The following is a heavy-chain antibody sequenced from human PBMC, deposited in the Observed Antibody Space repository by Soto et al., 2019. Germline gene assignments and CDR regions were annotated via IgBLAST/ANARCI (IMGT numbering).Heavy chain of an antibody. Sequence: LSLTCTVSGGSISSGGYYWSWIRQHPGKGLEWIGYIYYSGSTYYKPSLKSRVTISVDTSKNQFSLKLNSLTAADTAVYYCARHSKKTGYLDYYYGMDVWGQGTTVTVSS. D-gene: IGHD3-9*01. CDR3: ARHSKKTGYLDYYYGMDV. V-gene: IGHV4-31*03. J-gene: IGHJ6*02. CDR1: GGSISSGGYY. CDR2: IYYSGST.